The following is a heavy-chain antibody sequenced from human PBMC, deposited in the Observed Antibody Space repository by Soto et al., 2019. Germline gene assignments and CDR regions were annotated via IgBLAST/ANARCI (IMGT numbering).Heavy chain of an antibody. J-gene: IGHJ4*02. CDR2: VHYSGST. CDR3: ASFSGATYGDYGGGINY. V-gene: IGHV4-39*01. CDR1: GGSISGSSYY. D-gene: IGHD4-17*01. Sequence: SETLSLTCTVSGGSISGSSYYWGWIRQPPGKGLECIGSVHYSGSTDYNPSLKSRVTISVDTSKNQFSLKLTSVTAADTAVYFCASFSGATYGDYGGGINYWGQRTLVTVSS.